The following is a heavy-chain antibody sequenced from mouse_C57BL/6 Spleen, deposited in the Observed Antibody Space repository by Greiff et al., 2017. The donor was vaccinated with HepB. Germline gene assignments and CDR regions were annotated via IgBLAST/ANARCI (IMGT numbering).Heavy chain of an antibody. J-gene: IGHJ1*03. V-gene: IGHV1-69*01. CDR2: IDPSDSYT. Sequence: VKLQQPGAELVMPGASVKLSCKASGYTFTSYWMHWVKQRPGQGLEWIGEIDPSDSYTNYNQKFKGKSTLTVDKSSSTAYMQLSSLTSEDSAVYYCARPVSWYFDVWGTGTTVTVSS. D-gene: IGHD1-1*01. CDR1: GYTFTSYW. CDR3: ARPVSWYFDV.